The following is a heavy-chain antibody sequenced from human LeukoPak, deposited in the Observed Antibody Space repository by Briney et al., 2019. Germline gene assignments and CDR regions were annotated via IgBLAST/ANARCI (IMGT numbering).Heavy chain of an antibody. CDR2: ICSSSSYI. D-gene: IGHD6-13*01. CDR1: GCTFSSYS. V-gene: IGHV3-21*01. J-gene: IGHJ6*03. CDR3: AREIAGRQTYMGV. Sequence: GGSLRLSCADSGCTFSSYSMNWVRQAPGKGLEWVSSICSSSSYIYYADSVKGRFNISRVNAKNSLYLQMNSLRAEDAAVYYCAREIAGRQTYMGVWGKWTTVTLSS.